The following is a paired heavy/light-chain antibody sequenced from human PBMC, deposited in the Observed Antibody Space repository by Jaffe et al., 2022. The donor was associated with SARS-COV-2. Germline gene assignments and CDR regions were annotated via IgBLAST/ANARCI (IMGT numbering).Heavy chain of an antibody. CDR2: IYYSGST. CDR1: GGSISSSSYY. CDR3: ARQWRSWYGSGSYCYDY. J-gene: IGHJ4*02. V-gene: IGHV4-39*01. Sequence: QLQLQESGPGLVKPSETLSLTCTVSGGSISSSSYYWGWIRQPPGKGLEWVGSIYYSGSTYYNPSLKSRVTMSLDTSKNQFSLRLSSVTAADTAVYYCARQWRSWYGSGSYCYDYWGQGTLVTVSS. D-gene: IGHD3-10*01.
Light chain of an antibody. V-gene: IGLV1-51*01. CDR2: DND. CDR1: SSDIGNNY. Sequence: QSVLTQPPSVSAAPGQNVTISCSGSSSDIGNNYVSWYQQLPGTAPKLLIYDNDKRPSGIPDRFSGSKSGTSATLGITGLQTGDEADYYCGTWDSSLSAPRVFGGGTKLTVL. CDR3: GTWDSSLSAPRV. J-gene: IGLJ3*02.